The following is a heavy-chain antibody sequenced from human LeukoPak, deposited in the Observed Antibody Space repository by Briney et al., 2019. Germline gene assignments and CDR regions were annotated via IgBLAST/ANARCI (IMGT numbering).Heavy chain of an antibody. Sequence: PSETLSLTCAVYGGSFSGYYWSWIRQPPGKGLEWIGEINHSGSTNYNPSLKSRVTISVDTSNNQFSLKLSSVTAADTAVYYCARGGETTTQLDYWGQGTLVTVSP. CDR2: INHSGST. CDR1: GGSFSGYY. D-gene: IGHD4-17*01. J-gene: IGHJ4*02. CDR3: ARGGETTTQLDY. V-gene: IGHV4-34*01.